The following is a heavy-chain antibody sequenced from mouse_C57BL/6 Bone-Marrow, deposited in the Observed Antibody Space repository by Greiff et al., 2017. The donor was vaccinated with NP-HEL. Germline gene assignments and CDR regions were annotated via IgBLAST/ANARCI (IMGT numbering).Heavy chain of an antibody. CDR3: AFGYYYGSSYDY. Sequence: QVQLQQSGAELARPGASVKLSCKASGYTFTSSGISWVKQRTGQGLEWIGEIYPRSGNTYYNAKFKGKATLTADKSSSTAYMELRSLTSEDSAVYFCAFGYYYGSSYDYWGQGTTLTVSS. D-gene: IGHD1-1*01. CDR2: IYPRSGNT. V-gene: IGHV1-81*01. J-gene: IGHJ2*01. CDR1: GYTFTSSG.